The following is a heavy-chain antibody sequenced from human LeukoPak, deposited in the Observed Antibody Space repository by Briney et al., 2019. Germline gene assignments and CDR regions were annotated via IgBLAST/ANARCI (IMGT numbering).Heavy chain of an antibody. Sequence: GGSLRLSCAASGFTFDDYAMHWVRQAPGKGLESVSLISGDGGSTYYADSVKGRFTISRDNSKNSLYLQMNSLRTEDTALYYCAKGGFWSGYYTREEYYYYYYMDVWGKGTTVTVSS. CDR1: GFTFDDYA. J-gene: IGHJ6*03. V-gene: IGHV3-43*02. D-gene: IGHD3-3*01. CDR3: AKGGFWSGYYTREEYYYYYYMDV. CDR2: ISGDGGST.